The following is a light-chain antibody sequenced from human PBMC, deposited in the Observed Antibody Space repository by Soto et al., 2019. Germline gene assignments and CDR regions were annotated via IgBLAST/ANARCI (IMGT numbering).Light chain of an antibody. CDR1: QSLTSN. V-gene: IGKV3-15*01. CDR3: QQYNHWPRMLS. CDR2: DTS. J-gene: IGKJ4*01. Sequence: EILLTQSPVTLSVSPGARATLSCRASQSLTSNLAWYQQRPGQAPRLLIYDTSTRATDVPARFSGSGSGTEFTLTNSSLQSEDFAVYYCQQYNHWPRMLSFGGGTRVEL.